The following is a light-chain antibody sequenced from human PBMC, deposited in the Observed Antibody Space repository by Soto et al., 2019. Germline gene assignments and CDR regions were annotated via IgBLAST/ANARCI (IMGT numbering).Light chain of an antibody. Sequence: DIVMTQSPDSLAVSLGERATINCKSSQSVLYSSNNKNYLAWYQQKPGQPPKLLIYWASTRESGVPDRFSGSGSGTDFTLTISSLQAEDVGVYYCQQYYSTRLTFGGGTKVEIK. CDR2: WAS. CDR3: QQYYSTRLT. CDR1: QSVLYSSNNKNY. V-gene: IGKV4-1*01. J-gene: IGKJ4*01.